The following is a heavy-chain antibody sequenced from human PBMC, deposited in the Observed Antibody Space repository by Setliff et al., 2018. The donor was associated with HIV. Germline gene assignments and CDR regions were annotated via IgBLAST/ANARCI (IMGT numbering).Heavy chain of an antibody. J-gene: IGHJ5*02. CDR1: GGSISSSSYY. CDR2: IYYSGNT. D-gene: IGHD3-22*01. CDR3: AREVQGNYYDSSGYPDP. V-gene: IGHV4-39*02. Sequence: ASETLSLTCTVSGGSISSSSYYWGWIRQPPGKGLEWIGSIYYSGNTYYNPSLKSRVTISVDTSKNQFSLKLTSVTAADTAVYYCAREVQGNYYDSSGYPDPWGQGTLVTVSS.